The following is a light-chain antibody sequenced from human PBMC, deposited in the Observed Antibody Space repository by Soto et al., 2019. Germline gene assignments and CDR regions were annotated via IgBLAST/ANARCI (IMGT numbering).Light chain of an antibody. Sequence: QSVLTQPPSVSGAPGQRVTISCTGRSSNIGAGYDVHWYQQLPGTAPKVLIYGNINRPSGVPDRFSGSKSGTSASLAITGLQAEDGADYYCQSYDNTLSAYVFGPGTKVTVL. CDR2: GNI. J-gene: IGLJ1*01. V-gene: IGLV1-40*01. CDR3: QSYDNTLSAYV. CDR1: SSNIGAGYD.